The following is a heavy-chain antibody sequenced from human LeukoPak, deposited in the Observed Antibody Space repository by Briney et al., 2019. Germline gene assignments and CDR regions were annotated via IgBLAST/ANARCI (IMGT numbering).Heavy chain of an antibody. CDR2: ISSSSSYI. V-gene: IGHV3-21*01. J-gene: IGHJ4*02. CDR3: ARESYYDSSGYYYPDY. D-gene: IGHD3-22*01. Sequence: GGSLRLSCAASGFTFSSYSMNWVRQAPGKGLEWVSSISSSSSYIYYADSVKGRFTISRDNAKNSLYLQMNSLRAEDTAVYYCARESYYDSSGYYYPDYRGQGTLVTVSS. CDR1: GFTFSSYS.